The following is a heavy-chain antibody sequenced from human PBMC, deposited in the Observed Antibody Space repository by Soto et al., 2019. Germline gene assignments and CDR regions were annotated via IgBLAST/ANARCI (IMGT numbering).Heavy chain of an antibody. CDR1: GFTFRNYA. D-gene: IGHD2-15*01. CDR3: ARGDREDIAVVIGVRPGEYGVDV. V-gene: IGHV3-30-3*01. Sequence: QVQLVESGGGVVQPGRSLRLSCAASGFTFRNYAMHWVRQAPGKGLECVAVISYDGGNKFYRDYVKGRFTISRDNSKNPLYLQINSLRYDDTAVYYCARGDREDIAVVIGVRPGEYGVDVWGQGTTVTVSS. J-gene: IGHJ6*02. CDR2: ISYDGGNK.